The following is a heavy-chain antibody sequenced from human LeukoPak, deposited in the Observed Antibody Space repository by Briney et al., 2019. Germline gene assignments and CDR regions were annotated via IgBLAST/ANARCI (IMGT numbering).Heavy chain of an antibody. CDR1: GYTFTSFD. V-gene: IGHV1-8*01. CDR3: ASRNVGGSYQLDY. Sequence: GASVTVSCKASGYTFTSFDINWVRQATGQGLEWMGWMNPNSGNTGYAQKFQGRVTMTRNTSISTAYMELSSLRSEDTAVYYCASRNVGGSYQLDYWGQGTLVTVSS. CDR2: MNPNSGNT. J-gene: IGHJ4*02. D-gene: IGHD1-26*01.